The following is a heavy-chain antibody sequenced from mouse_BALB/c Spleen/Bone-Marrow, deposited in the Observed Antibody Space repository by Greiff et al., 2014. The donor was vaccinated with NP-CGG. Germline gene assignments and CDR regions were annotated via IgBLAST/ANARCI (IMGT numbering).Heavy chain of an antibody. CDR2: IDPENGDT. CDR1: GFNIKDYY. D-gene: IGHD2-4*01. Sequence: EVQLQQSGAELVRSGASVKLSSTASGFNIKDYYMHWVKQRPEQGLEWIEWIDPENGDTEYAPKFQGKATMTADTSSNTAYLQLSSLTSEDTAVYYCNARGDYDFDYFDYWGQGTTLTVSS. CDR3: NARGDYDFDYFDY. V-gene: IGHV14-4*02. J-gene: IGHJ2*01.